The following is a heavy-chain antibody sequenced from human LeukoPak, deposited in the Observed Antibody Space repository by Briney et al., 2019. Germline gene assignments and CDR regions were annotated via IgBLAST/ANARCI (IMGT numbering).Heavy chain of an antibody. J-gene: IGHJ4*02. D-gene: IGHD1-26*01. CDR3: ARDSGSYLQPTDY. V-gene: IGHV3-23*01. CDR1: GFTFRTYA. Sequence: GGSPRLSSAASGFTFRTYAMTWVRQAPGKGLEWVSSITGNGGSTYYADSVKGRFTISRDNSKNTLYLQMDSLRAEDTAVYHCARDSGSYLQPTDYWGQGTLVTVSS. CDR2: ITGNGGST.